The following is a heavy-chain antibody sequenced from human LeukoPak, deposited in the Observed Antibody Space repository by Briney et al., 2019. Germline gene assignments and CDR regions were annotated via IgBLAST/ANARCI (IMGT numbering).Heavy chain of an antibody. J-gene: IGHJ5*01. Sequence: SETLSLTCTVSGGSISSYYWSWVRQPPGKGLEWIGYIYYSGSTNYNPSLKSRVTISLDTSKNQFSLKLSSVTAADTAVYYCARSVAYFDSSGYDSWGQGTLVTASS. V-gene: IGHV4-59*01. CDR1: GGSISSYY. D-gene: IGHD3-22*01. CDR3: ARSVAYFDSSGYDS. CDR2: IYYSGST.